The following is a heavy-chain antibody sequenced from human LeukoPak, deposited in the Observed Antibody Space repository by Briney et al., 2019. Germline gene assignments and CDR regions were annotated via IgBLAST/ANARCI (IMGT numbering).Heavy chain of an antibody. D-gene: IGHD3-22*01. V-gene: IGHV3-30-3*01. CDR1: GFTFSSYA. Sequence: PGGSLRLSCAASGFTFSSYAMHWVRQAPGKGLEWVAVISYDGSNKYYADSVKGRFTISRDNSKNTLYLQMNSLRAEDTAVYYCARGLKNPNHRWDSYYDSSGYYFGSNLDYWGQGTLVTVSS. CDR3: ARGLKNPNHRWDSYYDSSGYYFGSNLDY. J-gene: IGHJ4*02. CDR2: ISYDGSNK.